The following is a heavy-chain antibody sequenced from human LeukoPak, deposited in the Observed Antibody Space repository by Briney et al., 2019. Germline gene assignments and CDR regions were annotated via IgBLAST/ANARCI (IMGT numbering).Heavy chain of an antibody. Sequence: GGSLRLSCAASGFTFSSYAMHWVRQATGEGLEYVSAISSNGGSTYYANSVKGRFTISRDNSKNTLYLQMGSLRAEDMAVYYCARSPGEVVNPEYAFDIWGQGTMVTVSS. V-gene: IGHV3-64*01. CDR2: ISSNGGST. CDR3: ARSPGEVVNPEYAFDI. CDR1: GFTFSSYA. D-gene: IGHD3-10*01. J-gene: IGHJ3*02.